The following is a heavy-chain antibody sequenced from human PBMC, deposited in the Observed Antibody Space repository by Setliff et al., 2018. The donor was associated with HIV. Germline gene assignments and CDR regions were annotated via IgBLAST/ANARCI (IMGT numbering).Heavy chain of an antibody. CDR2: IYYSGST. J-gene: IGHJ2*01. CDR3: ARHPSYYYDSSGTNWYFDL. CDR1: GGSISSSSYY. Sequence: SETLSLTCTVSGGSISSSSYYWGWIRQPPGKGLEWIGSIYYSGSTYYNPSLKSRVTISVDTSKNQFSLKLSSVTAADTAVYYCARHPSYYYDSSGTNWYFDLWGRGTLVTVSS. D-gene: IGHD3-22*01. V-gene: IGHV4-39*01.